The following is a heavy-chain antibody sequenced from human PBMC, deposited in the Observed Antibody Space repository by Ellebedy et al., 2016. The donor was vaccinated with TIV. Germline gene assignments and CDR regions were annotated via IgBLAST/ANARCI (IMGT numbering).Heavy chain of an antibody. CDR3: AKRRPTHYGDYGLYYYGMDV. CDR1: GGSISSSNW. CDR2: IYHSGST. V-gene: IGHV4-4*02. J-gene: IGHJ6*02. Sequence: SETLSLXCAVSGGSISSSNWWSWVRQPPGKGLEWIGEIYHSGSTNYNPSLKSRVTISVDKSKNQFSLKLSSVTAADTAVYYCAKRRPTHYGDYGLYYYGMDVWGQGTTVTVSS. D-gene: IGHD4-17*01.